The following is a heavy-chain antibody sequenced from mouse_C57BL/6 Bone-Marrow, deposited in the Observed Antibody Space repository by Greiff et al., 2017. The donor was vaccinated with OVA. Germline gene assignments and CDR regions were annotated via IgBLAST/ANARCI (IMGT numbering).Heavy chain of an antibody. V-gene: IGHV1-81*01. Sequence: VKLMESGAELARPGASVKLSCKVSGYTFTSYGISWVKQRPGQGLEWIGEIYPRSGNTYYNEKFKGKATLTADKSSSTAYMELRSLTSEDSAVYFCAINYGPYKYAMDYWGKGTSVTVPS. J-gene: IGHJ4*01. CDR1: GYTFTSYG. CDR2: IYPRSGNT. D-gene: IGHD1-1*01. CDR3: AINYGPYKYAMDY.